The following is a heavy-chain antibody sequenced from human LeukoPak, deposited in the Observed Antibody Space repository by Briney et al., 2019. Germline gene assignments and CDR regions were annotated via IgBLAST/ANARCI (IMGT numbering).Heavy chain of an antibody. CDR3: SSNRSETLGNGGSFDY. V-gene: IGHV4-38-2*01. CDR2: IYNSGST. D-gene: IGHD3-16*01. CDR1: GYSISSGDY. Sequence: SETLSLTCAISGYSISSGDYWGWIRQPPGKGLEWIGSIYNSGSTYYNPSLKSRVTISVDTSKRQFSLTLSSVTAADTAVYYCSSNRSETLGNGGSFDYWGQGTLVTVSS. J-gene: IGHJ4*02.